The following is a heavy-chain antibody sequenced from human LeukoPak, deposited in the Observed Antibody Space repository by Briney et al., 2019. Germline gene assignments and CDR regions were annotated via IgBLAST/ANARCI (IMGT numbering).Heavy chain of an antibody. V-gene: IGHV3-15*01. CDR1: GFTFTNAW. Sequence: GGSLRLSCAASGFTFTNAWMTWVRQTPGKGLEWVGRIKSKSDDGTTDYAAPVKGRFTISRDDSENTLYLQINSLKTEDTAVYYCTTDWYWNDGRICNYWGQGTLVTVSS. J-gene: IGHJ4*02. CDR3: TTDWYWNDGRICNY. D-gene: IGHD1-1*01. CDR2: IKSKSDDGTT.